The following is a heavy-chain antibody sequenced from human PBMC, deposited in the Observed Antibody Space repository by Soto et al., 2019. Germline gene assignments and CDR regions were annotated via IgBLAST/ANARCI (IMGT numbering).Heavy chain of an antibody. CDR3: ARLRAGGITAAAIDY. D-gene: IGHD6-13*01. CDR2: IYYSGST. J-gene: IGHJ4*02. V-gene: IGHV4-59*08. Sequence: SETLSLTCTVSGGSISSYYWSWIRQPPGKGLEWIGYIYYSGSTNYNPSLKSRVTISVDTSKNQFSLKLGSVTAADTAVYYCARLRAGGITAAAIDYWGQGTLVTVSS. CDR1: GGSISSYY.